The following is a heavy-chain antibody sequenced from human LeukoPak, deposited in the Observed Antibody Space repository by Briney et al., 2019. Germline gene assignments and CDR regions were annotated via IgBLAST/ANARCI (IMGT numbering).Heavy chain of an antibody. V-gene: IGHV3-7*01. Sequence: GGSLRLSCAASGFTFSSYWMSWVRQAPGKGLEWVANIKQAGSEKYYVDSVKGRFTISRDNAKNSLYLQMNSLRAEDTAVYYCAREGSNYYFDYWGQGTLVTVSS. CDR1: GFTFSSYW. D-gene: IGHD4-11*01. CDR3: AREGSNYYFDY. J-gene: IGHJ4*02. CDR2: IKQAGSEK.